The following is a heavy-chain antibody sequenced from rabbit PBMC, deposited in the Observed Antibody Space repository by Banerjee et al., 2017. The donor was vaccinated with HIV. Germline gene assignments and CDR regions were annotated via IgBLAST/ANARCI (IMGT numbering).Heavy chain of an antibody. CDR2: LNAISGDA. D-gene: IGHD2-1*01. V-gene: IGHV1S45*01. CDR1: GFSFSTGYV. Sequence: QEQLEESGGDLVKPEGSLTLTCTASGFSFSTGYVMCWVRPAPGKGVVWIVCLNAISGDAGYATGAKGRFPFSKASSTSVTLQMTRLRAADTATYFCVRGGDSCDGYGDTRLDLWGPGTLVTVS. J-gene: IGHJ3*01. CDR3: VRGGDSCDGYGDTRLDL.